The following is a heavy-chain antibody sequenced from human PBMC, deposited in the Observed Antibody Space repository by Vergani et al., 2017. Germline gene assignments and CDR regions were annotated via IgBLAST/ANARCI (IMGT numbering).Heavy chain of an antibody. CDR2: IWYDGSNK. J-gene: IGHJ6*02. CDR3: ARDRPRGLRFYYYGMDV. CDR1: GFTFSSYG. D-gene: IGHD5-12*01. V-gene: IGHV3-33*01. Sequence: QVQLVESGGGVVQPGRSLRLSCAASGFTFSSYGMHWVRQAPGKGLEWVAVIWYDGSNKYYADSVKGRFTISRDNSKNTLYLQMNSLRAEDTAVYYCARDRPRGLRFYYYGMDVWGQWTTVTVSS.